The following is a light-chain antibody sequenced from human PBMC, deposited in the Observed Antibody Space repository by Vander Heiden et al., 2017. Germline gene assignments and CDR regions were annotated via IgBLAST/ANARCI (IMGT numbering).Light chain of an antibody. CDR2: AAS. CDR3: QQYKKGPRT. Sequence: EIVMTQLPATLSVSLGERAILSFRASQSVTNKLAWYQQKPGQAPRFLIYAASTRTTGIPARFRGSGSGTGFTLTSSSLQSEDFEVYYCQQYKKGPRTCGQGTRLEIK. CDR1: QSVTNK. J-gene: IGKJ5*01. V-gene: IGKV3-15*01.